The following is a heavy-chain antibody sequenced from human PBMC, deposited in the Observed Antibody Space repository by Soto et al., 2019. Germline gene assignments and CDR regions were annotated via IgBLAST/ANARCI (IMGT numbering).Heavy chain of an antibody. V-gene: IGHV3-23*01. J-gene: IGHJ4*02. CDR3: AKIPIAVAGSCDY. Sequence: EVQLLESGGGLVQPGGSLRLSCAASGFTFSSYAMSWVRQAPGKGLEWVSASSGSGGSTYYADSVKGRFTISRDNSKNTLYLQKHSLRAEDTAVYYCAKIPIAVAGSCDYWGQGTLVTVSS. D-gene: IGHD6-19*01. CDR1: GFTFSSYA. CDR2: SSGSGGST.